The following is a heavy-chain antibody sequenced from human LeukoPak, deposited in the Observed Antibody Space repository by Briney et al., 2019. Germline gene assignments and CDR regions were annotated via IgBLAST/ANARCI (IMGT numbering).Heavy chain of an antibody. CDR2: IYHSGST. D-gene: IGHD5-18*01. J-gene: IGHJ4*02. CDR1: GGSISSGGYS. Sequence: MSSQTLSLTCAVSGGSISSGGYSWSWIRQPPGKGLEWIGYIYHSGSTYYNPSLKSRVTISVDTSKNQFSLKLSSVTAADTAVYYCARGRDYSYGFDYWGQGTLVTVSS. CDR3: ARGRDYSYGFDY. V-gene: IGHV4-30-2*05.